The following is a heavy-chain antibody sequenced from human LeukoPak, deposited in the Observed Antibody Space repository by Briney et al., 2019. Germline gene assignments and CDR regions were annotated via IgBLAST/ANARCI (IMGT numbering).Heavy chain of an antibody. J-gene: IGHJ4*02. V-gene: IGHV4-39*07. Sequence: SETLSLTCTVSSASISSSPYFWGWIRQSPGKGLEWIGSISYSGTTYYNPSLKSRVTISVDTSKNQFSLKLSSVTAADTAVYYCARSTYSSSWVDYWGQGTLVTVSS. CDR1: SASISSSPYF. CDR3: ARSTYSSSWVDY. CDR2: ISYSGTT. D-gene: IGHD6-13*01.